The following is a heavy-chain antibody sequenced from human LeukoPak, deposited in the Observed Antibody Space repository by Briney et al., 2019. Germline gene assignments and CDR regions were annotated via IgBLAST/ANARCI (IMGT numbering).Heavy chain of an antibody. D-gene: IGHD1-26*01. CDR2: IYPSGST. V-gene: IGHV4-4*07. J-gene: IGHJ4*02. CDR3: ARKNSGSYREFDY. Sequence: SETLSLTCTVSGGSISSYYWTWIRQPAGKGLEWIGRIYPSGSTNYNPSLKSRVTMTVDTSKNQFSLKLSSVTAADTAVYYCARKNSGSYREFDYWGQGTLVTVSS. CDR1: GGSISSYY.